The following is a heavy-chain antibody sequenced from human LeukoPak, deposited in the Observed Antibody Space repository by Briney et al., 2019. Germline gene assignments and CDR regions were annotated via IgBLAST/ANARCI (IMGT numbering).Heavy chain of an antibody. V-gene: IGHV1-2*02. CDR2: INLNSGGT. CDR3: ASRVSGDSSTYVEYFQH. J-gene: IGHJ1*01. D-gene: IGHD4-17*01. CDR1: GYTFTDYF. Sequence: ASVKVSCKTSGYTFTDYFVHWVRQAPGQGHEWMGWINLNSGGTNYAQKFQGRVPMTRDTSITTAYMDLSGLESDDTAAYYCASRVSGDSSTYVEYFQHWGQGTLVTVSS.